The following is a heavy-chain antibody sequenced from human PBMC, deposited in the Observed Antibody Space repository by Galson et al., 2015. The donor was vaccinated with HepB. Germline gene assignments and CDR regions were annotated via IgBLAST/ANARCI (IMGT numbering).Heavy chain of an antibody. CDR3: ARDQGTADSSGWYYFQF. V-gene: IGHV4-59*01. CDR1: GGSISSYY. J-gene: IGHJ4*02. D-gene: IGHD6-19*01. CDR2: IYYSGST. Sequence: LSLTCTVSGGSISSYYWSWIRQPTGRGLEWIGYIYYSGSTKYNPSLKSRVTISADTSKNQFSLNLSSVTAADTAVYYCARDQGTADSSGWYYFQFWGQGTLVTVSS.